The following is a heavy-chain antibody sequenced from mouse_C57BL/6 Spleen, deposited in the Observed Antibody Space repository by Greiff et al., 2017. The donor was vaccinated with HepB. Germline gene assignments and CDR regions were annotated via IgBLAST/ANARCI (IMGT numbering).Heavy chain of an antibody. V-gene: IGHV1-55*01. Sequence: QVQLQQPGAELVKPGASVKMSCKASGYTFTSYWITWVKQRPGQGLEWIGDIYPGSGSTNYNEKFKSKATLTVDTSSSTAYMQLSSLTSEDSAVYYCARKGGVVAPGYFDVWGTGTTVTVSS. CDR2: IYPGSGST. CDR3: ARKGGVVAPGYFDV. CDR1: GYTFTSYW. D-gene: IGHD1-1*01. J-gene: IGHJ1*03.